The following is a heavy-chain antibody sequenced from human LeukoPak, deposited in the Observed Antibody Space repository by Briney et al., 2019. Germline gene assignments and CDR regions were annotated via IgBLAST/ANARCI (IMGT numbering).Heavy chain of an antibody. Sequence: SETLSLTCAVSGGSISSYYWSWIRQPPGKGLEWIGYIYYSGSTNYNPSLKSRVTISVDTSKNQFSLKLSSVTAADTAVYYCARGPTVRYYYYGMDVWGQGTTVTVSS. CDR2: IYYSGST. CDR3: ARGPTVRYYYYGMDV. V-gene: IGHV4-59*01. CDR1: GGSISSYY. D-gene: IGHD4-17*01. J-gene: IGHJ6*02.